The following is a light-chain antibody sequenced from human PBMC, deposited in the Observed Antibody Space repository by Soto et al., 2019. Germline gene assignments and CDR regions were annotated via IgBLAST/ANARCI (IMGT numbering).Light chain of an antibody. Sequence: QSALAQPRSVSGSPGQSVTISCSGTSSVVGGYNYVSWYQQRPGKAPKLMIYDVTKWPSGVPDRFSGSKSGNTASLTISGLQAEDKADYYCCSYAGRYTYVFGTGTKVTVL. CDR1: SSVVGGYNY. CDR3: CSYAGRYTYV. V-gene: IGLV2-11*01. J-gene: IGLJ1*01. CDR2: DVT.